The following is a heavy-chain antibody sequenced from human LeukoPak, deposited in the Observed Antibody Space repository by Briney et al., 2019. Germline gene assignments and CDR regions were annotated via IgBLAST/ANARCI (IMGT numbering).Heavy chain of an antibody. CDR3: AKEDYDYVWGSYRSTPTFDY. J-gene: IGHJ4*02. CDR1: GFTFSSYA. Sequence: GGSLRLSCAASGFTFSSYAMSWVRQAPGKGLEWVSAISGSGGSTYYADSVKGRFTISRDNSKNTLYLQMNSLRAEDTAVYYCAKEDYDYVWGSYRSTPTFDYWGQGTLVTVSA. D-gene: IGHD3-16*02. V-gene: IGHV3-23*01. CDR2: ISGSGGST.